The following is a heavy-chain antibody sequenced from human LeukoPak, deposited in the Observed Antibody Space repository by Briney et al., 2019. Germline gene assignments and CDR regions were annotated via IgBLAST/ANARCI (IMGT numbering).Heavy chain of an antibody. D-gene: IGHD5/OR15-5a*01. V-gene: IGHV3-23*01. CDR1: GFTFDTYA. J-gene: IGHJ4*02. CDR3: AKHPVSGNFDY. Sequence: QPGGSLRLSCAASGFTFDTYAVRWVRQAPGEGLEWVSAINAKGIGTFHADSVKGRFTISRDNSKNTLFLQMSSLRAEDTALHYCAKHPVSGNFDYWGQGALVTVSS. CDR2: INAKGIGT.